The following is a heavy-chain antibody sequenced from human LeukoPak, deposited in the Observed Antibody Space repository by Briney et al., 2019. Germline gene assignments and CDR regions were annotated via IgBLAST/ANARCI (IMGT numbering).Heavy chain of an antibody. J-gene: IGHJ4*02. CDR3: ARDSITMIDY. Sequence: SETLSLTCAVYGGSFSGYYWSWIRQPPGKELEWIGEINHSGSTNYNPSLKSRVTISVDASKNQFSLKLSSVTAADTAVYYCARDSITMIDYWGQGTLVTVSS. D-gene: IGHD3-22*01. CDR1: GGSFSGYY. V-gene: IGHV4-34*01. CDR2: INHSGST.